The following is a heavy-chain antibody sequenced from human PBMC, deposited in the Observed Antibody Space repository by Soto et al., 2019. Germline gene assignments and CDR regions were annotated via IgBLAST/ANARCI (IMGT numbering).Heavy chain of an antibody. CDR3: AREEAHY. J-gene: IGHJ4*02. V-gene: IGHV3-30-3*01. CDR1: GFTFSSYA. CDR2: ISYDGSNK. Sequence: SLRLSCAASGFTFSSYAMHWVRQAPGKGLEWVAVISYDGSNKYYADSVKGRFTISRDNSKNTLYLQMNSLRAEDTAVYYCAREEAHYWGQGTLVTVSS.